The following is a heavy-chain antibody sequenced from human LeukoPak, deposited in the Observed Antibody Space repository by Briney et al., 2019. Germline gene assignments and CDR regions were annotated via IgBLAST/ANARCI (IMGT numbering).Heavy chain of an antibody. CDR3: AREKTYYGGNYIDY. CDR2: IYYSGST. CDR1: GGSISSSSYY. D-gene: IGHD4-23*01. V-gene: IGHV4-39*07. J-gene: IGHJ4*02. Sequence: SETLSLTCTVSGGSISSSSYYWGWIRQPPGKGLEWIGSIYYSGSTYYNPSLKSRVTISVDTSKNQFSLKLSSVTAADTAVYYCAREKTYYGGNYIDYWGQGTLVTVSS.